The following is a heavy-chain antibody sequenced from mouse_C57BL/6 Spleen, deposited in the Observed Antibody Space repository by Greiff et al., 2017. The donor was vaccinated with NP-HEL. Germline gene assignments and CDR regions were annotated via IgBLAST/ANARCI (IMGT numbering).Heavy chain of an antibody. V-gene: IGHV1-63*01. J-gene: IGHJ2*01. CDR3: ARRDYDSFDY. CDR1: GYTFTNYW. CDR2: IYPGGGYT. Sequence: VQLVESGAELVRPGTSVKMSCKASGYTFTNYWIGWAKQRPGHGLEWIGDIYPGGGYTNYNEKFKGKATLTADKSSSTAYMQFSSLTSEDSAIYYCARRDYDSFDYWGQGTTLTVSS. D-gene: IGHD2-4*01.